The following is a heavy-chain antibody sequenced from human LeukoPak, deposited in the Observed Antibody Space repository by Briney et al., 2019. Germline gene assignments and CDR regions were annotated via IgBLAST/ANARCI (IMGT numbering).Heavy chain of an antibody. CDR1: KFSFSNFA. CDR3: AREDNPLWFDP. J-gene: IGHJ5*02. Sequence: PGGSLRLSCAASKFSFSNFAMYWVRQAPGKGLEWLAVISYDGSIRYYADSVKGRFTISRYNSNNTVHLQMNSLRPDDSALYYCAREDNPLWFDPWGQGTLVTVSS. D-gene: IGHD1-1*01. CDR2: ISYDGSIR. V-gene: IGHV3-30-3*01.